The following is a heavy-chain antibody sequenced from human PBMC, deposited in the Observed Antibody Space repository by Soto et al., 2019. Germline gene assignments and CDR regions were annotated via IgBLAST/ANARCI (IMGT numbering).Heavy chain of an antibody. V-gene: IGHV3-48*02. Sequence: EVQLVESGGGLVQPGGSLRLSCAASGFTFSSYSMNWVRQAPGKGLEWVSYISSSSSTIYYADSVKGRFTISRDNAKNSLYLQMNSLRDEDTAVYYCARPRRQWLESWYFDLWGRGTLVTVSS. D-gene: IGHD6-19*01. CDR1: GFTFSSYS. CDR3: ARPRRQWLESWYFDL. CDR2: ISSSSSTI. J-gene: IGHJ2*01.